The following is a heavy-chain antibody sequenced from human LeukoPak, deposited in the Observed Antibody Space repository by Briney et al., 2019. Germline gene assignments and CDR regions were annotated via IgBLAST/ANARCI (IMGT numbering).Heavy chain of an antibody. Sequence: GGSLRLSCVASGFTFSRHGMHWVRQAPGKGLEWVAVIGDTGRARYYADSVEGRFTASRDNFKNTLYLEMNSLRYDDTALYYCAREAAWGNWYFDHWGRDTLVTVSS. CDR1: GFTFSRHG. CDR2: IGDTGRAR. CDR3: AREAAWGNWYFDH. D-gene: IGHD3-16*01. V-gene: IGHV3-30*03. J-gene: IGHJ2*01.